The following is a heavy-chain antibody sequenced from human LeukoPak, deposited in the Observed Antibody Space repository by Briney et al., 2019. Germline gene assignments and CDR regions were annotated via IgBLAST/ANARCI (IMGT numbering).Heavy chain of an antibody. V-gene: IGHV4-39*01. CDR2: IYYSGST. CDR1: GGSISSSSHY. CDR3: ARQRISSGWLDY. Sequence: SETLSLTCTVSGGSISSSSHYWGWIRQPPGKGLEWIGSIYYSGSTYYNPSLKSRVAISVDTSKNQFSLKLSSVTAADTAVYYCARQRISSGWLDYWGQGTLVTVSS. D-gene: IGHD6-19*01. J-gene: IGHJ4*02.